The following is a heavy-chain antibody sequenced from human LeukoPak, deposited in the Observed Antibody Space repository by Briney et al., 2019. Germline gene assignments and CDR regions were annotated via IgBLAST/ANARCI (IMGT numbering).Heavy chain of an antibody. CDR3: ARDKGSYYFDY. CDR1: GGSISSYY. V-gene: IGHV4-59*01. J-gene: IGHJ4*02. CDR2: IYHSGST. Sequence: SETLSLTCTVSGGSISSYYWSWIRQPPGKGLEWIGYIYHSGSTNYNPSLKNRVTISVDTSKKQFSLKLSSVTAADTAIYYCARDKGSYYFDYWGQGTLVTVSS.